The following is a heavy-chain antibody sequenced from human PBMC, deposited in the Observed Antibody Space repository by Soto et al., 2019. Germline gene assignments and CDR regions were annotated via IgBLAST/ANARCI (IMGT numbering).Heavy chain of an antibody. J-gene: IGHJ4*02. CDR2: ISSSSSYI. Sequence: GGSLRLSSTGSGFTFSSSTMTWVRQGPGKGLEWVSSISSSSSYIYFADSLKGRFTISRDNAKNSLYLQMNSLRAEDTAVYYCARDIGEMSAVWGQGTQVTVSS. CDR1: GFTFSSST. D-gene: IGHD3-10*01. V-gene: IGHV3-21*06. CDR3: ARDIGEMSAV.